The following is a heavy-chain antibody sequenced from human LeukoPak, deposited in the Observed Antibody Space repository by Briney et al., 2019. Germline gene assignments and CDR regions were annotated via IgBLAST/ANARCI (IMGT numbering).Heavy chain of an antibody. Sequence: GESLKISCKGSGYSFTSYWIGWVRQMPGKGPELMGIIYPGDSDTRYSPSFQGQVTISADKSISTAYLQWSSLKASDTAMYYCARHPIEGATQSWFDPWGQGTLVTVSS. D-gene: IGHD1-26*01. V-gene: IGHV5-51*01. CDR2: IYPGDSDT. CDR1: GYSFTSYW. CDR3: ARHPIEGATQSWFDP. J-gene: IGHJ5*02.